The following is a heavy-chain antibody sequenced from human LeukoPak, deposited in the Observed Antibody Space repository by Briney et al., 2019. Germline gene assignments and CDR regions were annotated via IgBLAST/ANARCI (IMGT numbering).Heavy chain of an antibody. CDR1: GYTFTSYG. CDR2: ISAYNGNT. D-gene: IGHD2-2*01. J-gene: IGHJ4*02. CDR3: ARDPHIVVVPAAMPEFDY. Sequence: ASVTVSCKASGYTFTSYGISWVRQAPGQGLEWMGWISAYNGNTNYAQKLQGRVTMTTDTSTSTAYVELRSLRSDDTAVYYCARDPHIVVVPAAMPEFDYWGQGTLVTVSS. V-gene: IGHV1-18*04.